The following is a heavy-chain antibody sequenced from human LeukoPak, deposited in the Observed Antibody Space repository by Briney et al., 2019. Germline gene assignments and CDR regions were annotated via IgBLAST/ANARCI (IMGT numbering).Heavy chain of an antibody. D-gene: IGHD4-23*01. V-gene: IGHV3-30-3*01. CDR1: GFTFSSYA. CDR2: ISYDGSNK. CDR3: ARDPNYGGKFKKGLDY. Sequence: PGGSLRLSCAASGFTFSSYAMHWVRQAPGKGLEWAAVISYDGSNKYYADSVKGRFTISRDNSKNTLYLQMNSLRAEDTAVYYCARDPNYGGKFKKGLDYWGQGTLVTVSS. J-gene: IGHJ4*02.